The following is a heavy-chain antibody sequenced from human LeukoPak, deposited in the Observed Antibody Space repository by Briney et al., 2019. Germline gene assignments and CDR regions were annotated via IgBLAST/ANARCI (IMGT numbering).Heavy chain of an antibody. Sequence: SVKVSCKASGGTFSSYAISWVRQAPGQGLEWMGRIIPILGIANYAQKFQGRVTITADKSTSTAYMELSSLRSEDTAVYYCARDQRYCSSSSCPWEPFDYWGQGTLVTVSS. CDR3: ARDQRYCSSSSCPWEPFDY. V-gene: IGHV1-69*04. D-gene: IGHD2-2*01. J-gene: IGHJ4*02. CDR1: GGTFSSYA. CDR2: IIPILGIA.